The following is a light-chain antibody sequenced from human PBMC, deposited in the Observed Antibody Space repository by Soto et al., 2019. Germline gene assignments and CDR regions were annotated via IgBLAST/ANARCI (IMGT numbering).Light chain of an antibody. CDR1: QDISSA. Sequence: IQLTQSPSSLSASVGDRVTITCRAGQDISSALAWYQQKPGKAPKLLLYDASCLDAGVPSRFSGSGSGTDFTLSITSLRPEDFATYYCQQFNDFPLTFGGGTKVQIK. V-gene: IGKV1D-13*01. J-gene: IGKJ4*01. CDR2: DAS. CDR3: QQFNDFPLT.